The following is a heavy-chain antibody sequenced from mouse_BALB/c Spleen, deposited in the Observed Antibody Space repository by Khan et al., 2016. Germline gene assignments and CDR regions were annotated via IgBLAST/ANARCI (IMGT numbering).Heavy chain of an antibody. Sequence: EVKLLESGGGLVQPGGSLKLSCAASGFDFSRYWMTWVRQAPGKGLEWIGEINPDGTTINYTKSLKEKFIISRENDKNTLYLQLSKVRSEDIALYYCARRAFCPPACFVYWCHGSLLTVSS. V-gene: IGHV4-1*02. CDR2: INPDGTTI. D-gene: IGHD3-1*01. J-gene: IGHJ3*01. CDR1: GFDFSRYW. CDR3: ARRAFCPPACFVY.